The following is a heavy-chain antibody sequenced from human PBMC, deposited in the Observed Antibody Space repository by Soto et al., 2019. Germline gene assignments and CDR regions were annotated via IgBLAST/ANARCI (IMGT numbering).Heavy chain of an antibody. J-gene: IGHJ1*01. D-gene: IGHD3-22*01. CDR1: GYTFTGYY. V-gene: IGHV1-2*04. CDR2: INPNSGGT. CDR3: ARGSSGYYFGPRYDEYFQH. Sequence: GASVKVSCKASGYTFTGYYMHWVRQAPGQGLEWMGWINPNSGGTNYAQKFQGWVTMTRDTSISTAYMELSRLRSDDTAVYYCARGSSGYYFGPRYDEYFQHWGQGTLVTVSS.